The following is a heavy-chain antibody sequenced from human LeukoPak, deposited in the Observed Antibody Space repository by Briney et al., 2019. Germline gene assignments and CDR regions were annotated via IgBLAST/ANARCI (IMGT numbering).Heavy chain of an antibody. CDR3: AELGITMIGSV. D-gene: IGHD3-10*02. J-gene: IGHJ6*04. V-gene: IGHV3-11*04. CDR1: GFTFSDSY. CDR2: ISGSGHDI. Sequence: GGSLRLSCAASGFTFSDSYMTWVRQAPGKGVEWVAYISGSGHDINYSDSVKGRFTISRDNAKNSLYLQMNSLRAEDTAVYYCAELGITMIGSVWGKGTTVTISS.